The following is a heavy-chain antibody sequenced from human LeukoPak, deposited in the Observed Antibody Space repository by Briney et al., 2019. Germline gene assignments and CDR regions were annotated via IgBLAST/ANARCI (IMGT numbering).Heavy chain of an antibody. Sequence: GGSLRLSCAASGFTFDDYAMHWVRQAPGKGLEWVSGISWNSGSIGYADSVKGRFTISRDNAKNSLYLQMNSLRAGDMALYYCAKDRVDDILTGYLDYWGQGTLVTVSS. D-gene: IGHD3-9*01. CDR2: ISWNSGSI. CDR3: AKDRVDDILTGYLDY. J-gene: IGHJ4*02. CDR1: GFTFDDYA. V-gene: IGHV3-9*03.